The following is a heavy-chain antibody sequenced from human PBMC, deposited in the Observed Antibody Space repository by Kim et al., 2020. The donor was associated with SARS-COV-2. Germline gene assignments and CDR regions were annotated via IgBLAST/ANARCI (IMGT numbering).Heavy chain of an antibody. CDR2: ISGGGGGT. D-gene: IGHD3-10*01. Sequence: GGSLRLSCAASGFTFSNYAMSWVRQAPGKGLEWVSGISGGGGGTSYADSVKGRFTISRDNSKSTLYLQMNSLRAEDTAVYHCAKGIASGSYLFEYWGQGTLVTVPS. V-gene: IGHV3-23*01. CDR3: AKGIASGSYLFEY. J-gene: IGHJ4*02. CDR1: GFTFSNYA.